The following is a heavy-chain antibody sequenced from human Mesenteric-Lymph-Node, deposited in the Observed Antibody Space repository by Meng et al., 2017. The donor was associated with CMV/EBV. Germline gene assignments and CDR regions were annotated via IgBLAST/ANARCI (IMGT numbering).Heavy chain of an antibody. D-gene: IGHD5-18*01. CDR3: ASSLDTYGRYGMDV. J-gene: IGHJ6*02. V-gene: IGHV3-30*04. CDR1: GFTFSSYV. CDR2: ISYDGSNK. Sequence: GGSLRLSCAASGFTFSSYVMHWVRQAPGKGLEWVAVISYDGSNKYYADSVKGRFTISRDNAKNTLFLQMNSLRAEDTAVYYCASSLDTYGRYGMDVWGQGTTVTVSS.